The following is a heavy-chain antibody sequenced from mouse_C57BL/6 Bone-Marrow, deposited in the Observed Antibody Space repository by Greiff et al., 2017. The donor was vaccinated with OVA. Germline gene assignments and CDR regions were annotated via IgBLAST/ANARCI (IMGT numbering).Heavy chain of an antibody. V-gene: IGHV2-2*01. D-gene: IGHD2-4*01. CDR2: IWSGGST. CDR1: GFSLTSYG. Sequence: VQLQESGPGLVQPSQSLSITCTVSGFSLTSYGVHWVRQSPGKGLEWLGVIWSGGSTDYNAAFISRLSISKDNSKSQVFFKMNSLQADDTAIYYCARRDYDNGGLAYWGQGTLVTVSA. CDR3: ARRDYDNGGLAY. J-gene: IGHJ3*01.